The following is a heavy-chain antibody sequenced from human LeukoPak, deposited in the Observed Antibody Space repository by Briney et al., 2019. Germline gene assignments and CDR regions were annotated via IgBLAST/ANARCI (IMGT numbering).Heavy chain of an antibody. D-gene: IGHD3-16*01. CDR3: ARPSSMITFGGVQANPYDY. V-gene: IGHV1-69*04. Sequence: SVKVSCKASGGDFSSYAISWVRQAPGQGLEWMGRIIPLLSLSNYAQKFQGRVTMTADKSTSTAYMELSSLRSEDTAVYYCARPSSMITFGGVQANPYDYWGQGPLVTVPS. J-gene: IGHJ4*02. CDR2: IIPLLSLS. CDR1: GGDFSSYA.